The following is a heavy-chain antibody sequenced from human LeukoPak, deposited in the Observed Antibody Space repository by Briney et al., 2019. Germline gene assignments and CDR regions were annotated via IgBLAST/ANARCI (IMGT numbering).Heavy chain of an antibody. V-gene: IGHV1-3*01. CDR3: AREEYSSGWYVGY. J-gene: IGHJ4*02. Sequence: ASVKVSCKASGYTFTSYAMHWVRQAPGQRLEWMGWINAGNGNTKYSQKFQGRVTITRDISASTAYMELSSLRSEDTAVYYCAREEYSSGWYVGYWGQGTLVTVSS. CDR1: GYTFTSYA. CDR2: INAGNGNT. D-gene: IGHD6-19*01.